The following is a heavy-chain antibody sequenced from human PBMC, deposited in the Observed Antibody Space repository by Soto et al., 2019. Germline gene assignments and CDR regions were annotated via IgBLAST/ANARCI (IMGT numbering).Heavy chain of an antibody. V-gene: IGHV1-69*01. CDR3: ARENGYSSSWYGYYYGMDV. CDR2: IIPIFGTA. CDR1: GGALSGYV. D-gene: IGHD6-13*01. J-gene: IGHJ6*02. Sequence: GGALSGYVVGRGRLTPGQGLEWMGGIIPIFGTANYAQKFQGRVTITADESTSTAYMELSSLRSEDTAVYYCARENGYSSSWYGYYYGMDVWGQGTTVTVSS.